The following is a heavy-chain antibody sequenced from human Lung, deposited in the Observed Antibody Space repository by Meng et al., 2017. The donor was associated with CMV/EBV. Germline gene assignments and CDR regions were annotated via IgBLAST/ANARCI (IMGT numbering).Heavy chain of an antibody. CDR1: GYTLTTYG. D-gene: IGHD4-17*01. Sequence: ASVKVSCKASGYTLTTYGINWMRQAPGQGLEWMGWVNPYNGDGGYAQRFQGRVTVTTDTSINTAYLELTSLRSDDTAVYYCVRAVHGLEIWGQGTTVTVSS. CDR3: VRAVHGLEI. J-gene: IGHJ6*02. CDR2: VNPYNGDG. V-gene: IGHV1-8*01.